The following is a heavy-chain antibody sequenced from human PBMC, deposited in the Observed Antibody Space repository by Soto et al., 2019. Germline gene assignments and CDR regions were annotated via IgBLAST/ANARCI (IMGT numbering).Heavy chain of an antibody. CDR1: GGSFSGYY. V-gene: IGHV4-34*01. J-gene: IGHJ6*02. D-gene: IGHD3-9*01. Sequence: SDTLSLTCAVYGGSFSGYYWSWIRQPPGKGLEWIGEINHSGSTNYNPSLKSRVTISVDTSKNQFSLKLSSVTAADTAVYYCASLSIVGTGYAYYYYGMDVWGQGNTVTVYS. CDR2: INHSGST. CDR3: ASLSIVGTGYAYYYYGMDV.